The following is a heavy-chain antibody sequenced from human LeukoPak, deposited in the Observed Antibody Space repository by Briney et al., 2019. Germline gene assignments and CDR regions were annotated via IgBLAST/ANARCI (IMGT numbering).Heavy chain of an antibody. CDR2: IYTSGST. Sequence: KASETLSLTCTVSGGSISSYYWSWIRQPPGKGLEWIGRIYTSGSTNYNPSLKSRVTISVDTSKNQFSLKLSSVTAADTAVYYCARGHDFWSGYYMDVWGKGTTVTVSS. J-gene: IGHJ6*03. D-gene: IGHD3-3*01. CDR1: GGSISSYY. CDR3: ARGHDFWSGYYMDV. V-gene: IGHV4-4*07.